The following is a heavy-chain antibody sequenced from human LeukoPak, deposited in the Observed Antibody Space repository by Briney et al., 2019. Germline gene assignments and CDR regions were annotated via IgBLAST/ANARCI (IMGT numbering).Heavy chain of an antibody. CDR1: GYSISSGYY. J-gene: IGHJ4*02. D-gene: IGHD3-22*01. Sequence: SETLSLTCAVSGYSISSGYYWGWIRQPPGKGLEWIGSIYHSGSTYYNPSLKSRVTISVDTSKNQFSLKLSSVTAADTAVYYCAITTYYYDSSGYPHFDYWGQGTLVTVS. CDR2: IYHSGST. V-gene: IGHV4-38-2*01. CDR3: AITTYYYDSSGYPHFDY.